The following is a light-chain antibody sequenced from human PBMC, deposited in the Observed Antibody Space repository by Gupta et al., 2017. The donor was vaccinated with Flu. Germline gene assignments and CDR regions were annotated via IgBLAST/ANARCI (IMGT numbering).Light chain of an antibody. CDR2: DAS. Sequence: DIVLTQSPDTVSLSPGERATLSCRASQSVNSNYLAWYQQKPGQAPRLLIYDASSRATGIPDRFSGSGSGTDFTLTISSLEPEDFAVYFCQQYDKSPGTFGQGTKVEVK. CDR3: QQYDKSPGT. J-gene: IGKJ1*01. V-gene: IGKV3-20*01. CDR1: QSVNSNY.